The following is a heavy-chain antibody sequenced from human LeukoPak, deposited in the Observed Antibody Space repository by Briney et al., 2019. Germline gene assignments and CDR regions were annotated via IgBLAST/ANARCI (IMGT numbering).Heavy chain of an antibody. CDR3: VKEVSTTGACDY. CDR2: TNSGGNCK. V-gene: IGHV3-64D*06. Sequence: GGSLRLSCTASGFTFSNYAMHWARQAPGKGLEYVAVTNSGGNCKYYADSVKGRFTISRDNAKNTLDLHMSSLRNEDTAVYYCVKEVSTTGACDYWGQGTLVTVSS. D-gene: IGHD5/OR15-5a*01. J-gene: IGHJ4*02. CDR1: GFTFSNYA.